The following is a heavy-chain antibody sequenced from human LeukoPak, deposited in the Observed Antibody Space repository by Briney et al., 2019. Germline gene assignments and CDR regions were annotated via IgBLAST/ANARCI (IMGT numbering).Heavy chain of an antibody. CDR2: IYPGDYDT. J-gene: IGHJ4*02. V-gene: IGHV5-51*01. D-gene: IGHD5-18*01. CDR3: ARRTYSYGDY. Sequence: GESLKTSCKASGYSFNTYWIGWVRQVPGKGLEWMGIIYPGDYDTRYSPSFRGHVTISVDKSISTAYLQWSSLRASGTAMYYCARRTYSYGDYWGQGTLVTVSS. CDR1: GYSFNTYW.